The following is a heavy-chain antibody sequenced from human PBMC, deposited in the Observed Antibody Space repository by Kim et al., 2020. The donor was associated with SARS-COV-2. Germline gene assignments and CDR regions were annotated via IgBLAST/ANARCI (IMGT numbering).Heavy chain of an antibody. V-gene: IGHV3-7*01. J-gene: IGHJ5*02. CDR2: IKQDGSEK. D-gene: IGHD4-17*01. Sequence: GGSLRLSCAASGFTFSNYWMSWVRQAPGKGLEWVANIKQDGSEKYYVDSVKGRFTISRDNAKNSLYLQMNSLRAEDTAVYYCAREGYGDSNCFDPWGRGTLVTVSS. CDR1: GFTFSNYW. CDR3: AREGYGDSNCFDP.